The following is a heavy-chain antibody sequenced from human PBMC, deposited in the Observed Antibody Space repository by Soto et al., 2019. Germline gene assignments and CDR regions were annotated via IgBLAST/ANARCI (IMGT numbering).Heavy chain of an antibody. J-gene: IGHJ6*02. CDR2: ISSSSSHI. CDR3: VRERGLSSYYGMDV. CDR1: GFTLTTYS. Sequence: EVQLVESGGGLVKPGGSLRLSCAASGFTLTTYSMNWVRQASGKGLEWVASISSSSSHIYYADSVKGRFTISRDNARNSLYLQINSLRAEDTAVYYCVRERGLSSYYGMDVWGQGTTVTVSS. V-gene: IGHV3-21*02. D-gene: IGHD3-10*01.